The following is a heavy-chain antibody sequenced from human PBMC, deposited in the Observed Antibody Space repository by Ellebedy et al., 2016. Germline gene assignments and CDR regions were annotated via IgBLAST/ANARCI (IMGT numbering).Heavy chain of an antibody. CDR3: AIRDSSGYYYFGY. J-gene: IGHJ4*02. CDR2: IYYSGST. CDR1: GGSISSYY. V-gene: IGHV4-59*12. D-gene: IGHD3-22*01. Sequence: SETLSLTCTVSGGSISSYYWSWIRQPPGKGLEWIGYIYYSGSTNYNPSLKSRVTISVDKSKNQFSLKLSSVTAADTAVYYCAIRDSSGYYYFGYWGQGTLVTVSS.